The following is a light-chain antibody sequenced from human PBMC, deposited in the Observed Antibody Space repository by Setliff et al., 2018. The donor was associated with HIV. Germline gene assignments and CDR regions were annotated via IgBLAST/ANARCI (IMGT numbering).Light chain of an antibody. V-gene: IGLV3-21*04. CDR2: YDS. J-gene: IGLJ3*02. CDR1: NIGSKT. CDR3: QVWDTSGNHWV. Sequence: SSELTQPPSVSVAPGKTAGITCGGNNIGSKTVHWYQQEPGQAPVLVIYYDSDRPSGIPERFSGSNSGNTATLTISRVEAGDEADYYCQVWDTSGNHWVFGGGTKVTVL.